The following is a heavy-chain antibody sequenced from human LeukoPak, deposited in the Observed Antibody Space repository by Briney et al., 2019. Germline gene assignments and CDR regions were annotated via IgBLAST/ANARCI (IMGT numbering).Heavy chain of an antibody. Sequence: PSETLSLTCAIYGGSFSGYYWSWIRQPPGKGLEWIGYIYYSGSTYYNPSLKSRVTISVDTSKNQFSLKLSSVTAADTAVYYCARGPIEAVDTAMVDYWGQGTLVTVSS. CDR3: ARGPIEAVDTAMVDY. V-gene: IGHV4-30-4*08. J-gene: IGHJ4*02. CDR1: GGSFSGYY. CDR2: IYYSGST. D-gene: IGHD5-18*01.